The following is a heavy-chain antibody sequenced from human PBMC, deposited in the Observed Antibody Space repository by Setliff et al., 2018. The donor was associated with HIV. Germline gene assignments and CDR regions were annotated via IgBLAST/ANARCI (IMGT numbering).Heavy chain of an antibody. D-gene: IGHD6-19*01. CDR2: ILDGRVT. V-gene: IGHV4-39*01. J-gene: IGHJ5*02. CDR1: GDSITSGHFY. CDR3: ARPHSGRGGGARFDP. Sequence: SETLSLTCTVSGDSITSGHFYWGWIRQAPGKGLEWIGNILDGRVTFFNPSLRGRVTISVDASKNQVSLNLRSVTAADSAVYHCARPHSGRGGGARFDPWGQGILVTVSS.